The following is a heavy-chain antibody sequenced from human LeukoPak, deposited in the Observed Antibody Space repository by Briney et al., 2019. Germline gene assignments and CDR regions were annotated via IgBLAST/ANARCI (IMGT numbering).Heavy chain of an antibody. CDR1: GYSFTNYW. V-gene: IGHV5-51*01. CDR2: VYPGDSDT. CDR3: ARLKPIGDTCGQYYFDY. D-gene: IGHD2-21*01. J-gene: IGHJ4*02. Sequence: GESLKISCKGSGYSFTNYWIGWVRQMPGIGLEWMGIVYPGDSDTRYSPPFQGQVTISADKSISTAYLQWSSLKASDTALYYCARLKPIGDTCGQYYFDYWGQGTLVTVSS.